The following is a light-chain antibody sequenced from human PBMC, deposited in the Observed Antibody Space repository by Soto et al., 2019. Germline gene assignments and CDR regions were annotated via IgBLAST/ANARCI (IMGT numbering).Light chain of an antibody. Sequence: DLQMTPSPSTLSASVGLTVTCTCRARQSIGTWFAWYQQKPRKAPNLLIYKATSLKSGIPSRFSGRGSGTEFTLTIGSLQPDGFANDYCQQYDSYSETFGRRTKVEIK. CDR1: QSIGTW. CDR2: KAT. J-gene: IGKJ1*01. CDR3: QQYDSYSET. V-gene: IGKV1-5*03.